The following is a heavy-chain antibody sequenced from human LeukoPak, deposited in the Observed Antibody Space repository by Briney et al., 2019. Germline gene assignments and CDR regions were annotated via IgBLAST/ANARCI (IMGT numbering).Heavy chain of an antibody. Sequence: SETLSLTCAVSGYSIISGFSWGWFRQPPGKVLEWLGAISYNGITDYNPSLKSRVTISLDTSKNQFSLRLTPVTAADTASYYCAREGAGPGIDPWGQGTLVTVSS. J-gene: IGHJ5*02. CDR2: ISYNGIT. V-gene: IGHV4-38-2*02. CDR1: GYSIISGFS. D-gene: IGHD3-16*01. CDR3: AREGAGPGIDP.